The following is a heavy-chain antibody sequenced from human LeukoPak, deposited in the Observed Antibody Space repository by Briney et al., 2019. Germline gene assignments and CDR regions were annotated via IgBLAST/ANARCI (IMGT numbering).Heavy chain of an antibody. CDR1: GGSISSGGYY. J-gene: IGHJ6*03. CDR3: ARSCSSTSCYTGAYYYYMDV. D-gene: IGHD2-2*02. Sequence: SETLSLTCTVSGGSISSGGYYWSWIRQHPGKGLEWIGYIYYSGSTYYNPSLKSRVTISVDTSKNQLSLKLSSVTAADTAVYYCARSCSSTSCYTGAYYYYMDVWGKGTTVTVSS. V-gene: IGHV4-31*03. CDR2: IYYSGST.